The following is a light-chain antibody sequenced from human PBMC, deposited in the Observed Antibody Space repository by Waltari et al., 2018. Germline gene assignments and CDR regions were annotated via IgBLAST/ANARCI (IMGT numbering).Light chain of an antibody. CDR1: SSDVGGYNY. CDR2: DVR. Sequence: QSALTQPASVSGSPGQSITISCTGTSSDVGGYNYVSWYQQHPGKAPKLMIYDVRNRPSGVSNRFSDSKSCNTASLTISGLQAEDEADYYCSSYTSSSTLFGGGTKLTVL. J-gene: IGLJ2*01. V-gene: IGLV2-14*01. CDR3: SSYTSSSTL.